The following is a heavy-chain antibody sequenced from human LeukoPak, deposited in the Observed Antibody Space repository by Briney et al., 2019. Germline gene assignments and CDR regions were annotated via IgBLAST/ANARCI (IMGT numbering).Heavy chain of an antibody. CDR3: ARRYYYVSGSYYNHFDP. CDR2: ICYSGST. CDR1: GGSISSTTYC. J-gene: IGHJ5*02. D-gene: IGHD3-10*01. Sequence: SETLSLTCTVSGGSISSTTYCWGWICQPPGKGLEWIGSICYSGSTFYNPSLKSRVTLSVDMSKNHFSLKLSSVTAADTAVYYCARRYYYVSGSYYNHFDPWGQGTLVTVSS. V-gene: IGHV4-39*02.